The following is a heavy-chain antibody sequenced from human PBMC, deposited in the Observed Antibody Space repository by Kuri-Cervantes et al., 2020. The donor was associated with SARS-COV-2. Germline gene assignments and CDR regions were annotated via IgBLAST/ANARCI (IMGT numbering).Heavy chain of an antibody. CDR2: INAGNGNT. V-gene: IGHV1-3*01. CDR3: AGVAAADDYFDY. J-gene: IGHJ4*02. CDR1: GYTFTSYA. Sequence: ASVKVSCKASGYTFTSYAMHWVRQAPGQRLEWMGWINAGNGNTKYSQKFQGRVTITRDTSASTAYMELSSLRSEDTAVYYCAGVAAADDYFDYWGQGTLVTVSS. D-gene: IGHD6-13*01.